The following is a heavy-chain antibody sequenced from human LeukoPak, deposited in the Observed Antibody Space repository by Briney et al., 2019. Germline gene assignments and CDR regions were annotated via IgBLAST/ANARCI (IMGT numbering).Heavy chain of an antibody. V-gene: IGHV3-48*01. CDR3: ARGSYSSSWTGSDY. J-gene: IGHJ4*02. Sequence: GGSLRLFCAASGFTFSSYSMNWVRQAPGKGLEWVSYISSSSSTIYYADSVKGRFTISRDNAKNSLYLQMSSLRAEDTAVYYCARGSYSSSWTGSDYWGQGTLVTVSS. D-gene: IGHD6-13*01. CDR2: ISSSSSTI. CDR1: GFTFSSYS.